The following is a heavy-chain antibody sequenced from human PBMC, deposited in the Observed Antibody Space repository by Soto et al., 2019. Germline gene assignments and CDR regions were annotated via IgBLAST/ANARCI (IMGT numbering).Heavy chain of an antibody. CDR1: GFTFSSYG. D-gene: IGHD1-26*01. CDR3: ARAPNSVATHYFDY. V-gene: IGHV3-33*01. Sequence: QVQLVESGGGVVQPGRSLRLSCAASGFTFSSYGMHWVRQAPGKGLEWVAVIWYDGSNKYYADSVKGRFTISRDNSKNTLYLQMNSLRAEDTAVYYCARAPNSVATHYFDYWGQGTLVTVSS. J-gene: IGHJ4*02. CDR2: IWYDGSNK.